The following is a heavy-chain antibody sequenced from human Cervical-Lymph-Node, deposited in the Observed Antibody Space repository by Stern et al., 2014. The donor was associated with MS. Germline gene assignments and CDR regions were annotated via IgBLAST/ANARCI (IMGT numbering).Heavy chain of an antibody. CDR3: AASVAAHGGDY. V-gene: IGHV3-74*02. CDR2: INSDGSST. CDR1: GFTFSSYW. J-gene: IGHJ4*02. Sequence: QLVQSGGGLVQPGGSLRLSCAASGFTFSSYWMHWVRQAPGKGLVWVSRINSDGSSTSNADSVKGRFTISRHTAKNTQFLQMNSLRAEDTAVYYFAASVAAHGGDYWGQGTLVTVSS. D-gene: IGHD6-19*01.